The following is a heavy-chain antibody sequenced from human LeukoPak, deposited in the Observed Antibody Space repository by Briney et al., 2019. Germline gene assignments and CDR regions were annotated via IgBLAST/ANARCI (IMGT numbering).Heavy chain of an antibody. V-gene: IGHV1-2*02. J-gene: IGHJ4*02. CDR2: INPNSGGT. CDR1: GYTFTGYY. D-gene: IGHD3-22*01. Sequence: ASVKVSCKASGYTFTGYYMHWVRQAPGQGLEWMGWINPNSGGTNYAQKFQGRVTMTRDTSISTAYMELSGLRSDDTAVYYCARKYYYDSSGYYYGNAYYFDYWGQGTLVTVSS. CDR3: ARKYYYDSSGYYYGNAYYFDY.